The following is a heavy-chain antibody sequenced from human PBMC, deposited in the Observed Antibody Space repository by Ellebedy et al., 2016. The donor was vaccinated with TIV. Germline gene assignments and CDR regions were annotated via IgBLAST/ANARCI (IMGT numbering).Heavy chain of an antibody. CDR2: IIPAFGTP. D-gene: IGHD2-2*01. CDR3: ARRFCIATSCPGHFDF. V-gene: IGHV1-69*13. CDR1: GGTFSTFP. Sequence: AASVKVSCKASGGTFSTFPINWVRQAPGQGLEWMGGIIPAFGTPNYAQKFQGRVTITADESTSTAYMELSSLTSEDTALYYCARRFCIATSCPGHFDFWGQGTLVTVSS. J-gene: IGHJ4*02.